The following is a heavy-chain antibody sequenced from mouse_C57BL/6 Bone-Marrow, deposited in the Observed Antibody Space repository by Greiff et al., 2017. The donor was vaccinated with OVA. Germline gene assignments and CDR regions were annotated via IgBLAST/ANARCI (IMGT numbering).Heavy chain of an antibody. Sequence: EVKLQESGPELVKPGASVKMSCKASGYTFTDYNMHWVKQSHGKSLEWIGYINPNNGGTSYNQKFKGKATLTVNKSSSTAYMELRSLTSEDSAVYYCVANWDYFDYWGQGTTLTVSS. CDR2: INPNNGGT. J-gene: IGHJ2*01. CDR3: VANWDYFDY. CDR1: GYTFTDYN. D-gene: IGHD4-1*01. V-gene: IGHV1-22*01.